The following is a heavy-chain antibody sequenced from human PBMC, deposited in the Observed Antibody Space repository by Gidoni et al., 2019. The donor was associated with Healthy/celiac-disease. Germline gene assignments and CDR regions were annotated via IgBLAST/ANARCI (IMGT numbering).Heavy chain of an antibody. CDR3: ARRKYSSSWYYYYYGMDV. Sequence: QVQLQQCGAGLLQPSETLSLTCAVYGGSFSGYYWSWIRQPPGKGLEWIGEINHSGSTHYNPSLKSRVTISVDTSKNQFSLKLSSVTAADTAVYYCARRKYSSSWYYYYYGMDVWGQGTTVTVSS. J-gene: IGHJ6*02. D-gene: IGHD6-13*01. CDR2: INHSGST. V-gene: IGHV4-34*01. CDR1: GGSFSGYY.